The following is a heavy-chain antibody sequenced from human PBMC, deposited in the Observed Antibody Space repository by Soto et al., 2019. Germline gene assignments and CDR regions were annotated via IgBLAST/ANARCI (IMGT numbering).Heavy chain of an antibody. CDR2: IYYSGST. D-gene: IGHD3-3*01. CDR1: GGSISSYY. J-gene: IGHJ4*02. V-gene: IGHV4-59*08. Sequence: SETLSLTCTLSGGSISSYYWSWIRQPPGKGLEWIGYIYYSGSTNYNPSLKSRVTISVDTSKNQFSLKLSSVTAPDTAVYYCARHSANNDFGSGYIDYWGQGTLVTVSS. CDR3: ARHSANNDFGSGYIDY.